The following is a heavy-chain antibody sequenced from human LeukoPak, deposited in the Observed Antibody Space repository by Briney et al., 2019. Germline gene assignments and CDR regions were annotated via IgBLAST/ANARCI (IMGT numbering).Heavy chain of an antibody. Sequence: PSQTLSLTCTVSGGSISSGSYYWSWIRQPAGKGLEWIGRIYTSGSTNYNPSLKSRVTISVDTSKNQFSLKLSSVTAADTAVYYCARFPLRRIDRQLVLDAFDIWGQGTMVTVSS. CDR1: GGSISSGSYY. J-gene: IGHJ3*02. D-gene: IGHD6-13*01. CDR2: IYTSGST. V-gene: IGHV4-61*02. CDR3: ARFPLRRIDRQLVLDAFDI.